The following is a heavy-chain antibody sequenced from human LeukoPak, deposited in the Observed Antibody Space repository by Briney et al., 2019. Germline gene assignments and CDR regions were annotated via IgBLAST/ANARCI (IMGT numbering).Heavy chain of an antibody. D-gene: IGHD1-26*01. CDR3: AREEGATNFDY. Sequence: GASVKVSCKASGYSFISYAISWVRQAPGQGLEWMGWINPNSGGTNYAQKFQGRVTMTRDTSISTAYMELSRLRSDDTAVYYCAREEGATNFDYWGQGTLVTVSS. CDR2: INPNSGGT. CDR1: GYSFISYA. V-gene: IGHV1-2*02. J-gene: IGHJ4*02.